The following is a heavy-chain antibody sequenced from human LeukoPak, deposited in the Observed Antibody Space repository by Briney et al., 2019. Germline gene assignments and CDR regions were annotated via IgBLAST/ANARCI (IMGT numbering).Heavy chain of an antibody. CDR1: GGSISSGGYY. D-gene: IGHD2-21*02. V-gene: IGHV4-31*03. CDR2: IYYSGST. CDR3: ARWPSDSRAYFGY. Sequence: SETLSLTCTVSGGSISSGGYYWSWIRQHPGKGLEWIGYIYYSGSTYYNPSLKSRVTISVDTSKNQFSLKLSSVTAADTAVYYCARWPSDSRAYFGYWGQGTLVTVSS. J-gene: IGHJ4*02.